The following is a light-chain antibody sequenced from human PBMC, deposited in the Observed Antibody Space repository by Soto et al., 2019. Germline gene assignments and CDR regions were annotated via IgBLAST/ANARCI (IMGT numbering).Light chain of an antibody. Sequence: EIVLTQSPGTLSLSPGERATLSCRASQSVTKSYLAWCQQKPGQAPRLLIYGASNRATGIPERFSGGGSGTDFTLTISRLEPEDFAMYYCLQYASSPYTFGQGTKLEIK. CDR3: LQYASSPYT. J-gene: IGKJ2*01. CDR2: GAS. V-gene: IGKV3-20*01. CDR1: QSVTKSY.